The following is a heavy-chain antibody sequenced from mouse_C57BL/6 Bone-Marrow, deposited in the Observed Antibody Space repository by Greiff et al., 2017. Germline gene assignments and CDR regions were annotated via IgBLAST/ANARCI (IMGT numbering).Heavy chain of an antibody. D-gene: IGHD4-1*01. J-gene: IGHJ4*01. CDR3: ANWYYAMDY. CDR2: ISSGGSYT. Sequence: EVQLVESGGDLVKPGGSLKLSCAASGFTFSSYGMSWVRQTPDKRLEWVATISSGGSYTYYPDSVKGRFTISRDHAKNTLYLQMSSLKSEDTAMYYCANWYYAMDYWGQGTSVTVSS. V-gene: IGHV5-6*01. CDR1: GFTFSSYG.